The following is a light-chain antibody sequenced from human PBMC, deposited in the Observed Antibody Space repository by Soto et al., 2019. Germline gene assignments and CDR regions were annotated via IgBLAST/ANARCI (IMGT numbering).Light chain of an antibody. Sequence: QSVLTQPASVSGSLGQSITISCTGTRTDIGGYNYVSWYQQYPGKAPKLVICEVTSRPSGISDRFSGSKSGTSASLAISGLQSEDEAGYYCAAWDDSLNGPVFGGGTKLTVL. CDR3: AAWDDSLNGPV. CDR2: EVT. CDR1: RTDIGGYNY. J-gene: IGLJ2*01. V-gene: IGLV2-14*01.